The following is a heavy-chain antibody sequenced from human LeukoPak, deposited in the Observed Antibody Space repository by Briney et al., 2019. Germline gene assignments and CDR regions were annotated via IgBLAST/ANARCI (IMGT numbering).Heavy chain of an antibody. CDR2: ISWNSGSI. J-gene: IGHJ4*02. D-gene: IGHD2/OR15-2a*01. CDR3: ARRIYYFDY. Sequence: PGGSLRLSCAASGFTFDDYAMHWVRQAPGKGLEWVSGISWNSGSIGYADSVKGRFTISRDNAKNSLYLQMNSLRAEDTAFYYCARRIYYFDYWGQGTLVTVSS. V-gene: IGHV3-9*01. CDR1: GFTFDDYA.